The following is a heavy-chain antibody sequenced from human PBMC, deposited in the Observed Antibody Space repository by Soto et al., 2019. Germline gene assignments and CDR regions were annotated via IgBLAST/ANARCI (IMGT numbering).Heavy chain of an antibody. D-gene: IGHD4-17*01. CDR1: GFPFSTYA. CDR2: IGSGGTT. V-gene: IGHV3-23*01. CDR3: ARDTSTVTPTGYYYYGMDV. J-gene: IGHJ6*02. Sequence: PGGSLRLSCAASGFPFSTYAVSWVRQAPGKGLEWVSSIGSGGTTYYSDSVKGRFTISRDNSKNTLYLQMNSLRAEDTAVYYCARDTSTVTPTGYYYYGMDVWGQGTTVTVSS.